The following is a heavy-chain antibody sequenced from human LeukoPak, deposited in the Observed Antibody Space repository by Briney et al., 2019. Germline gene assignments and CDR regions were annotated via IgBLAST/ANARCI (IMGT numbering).Heavy chain of an antibody. D-gene: IGHD1-26*01. Sequence: GGSLRLSCAASGFTFSSYSMNWVRQAPGKGLEWVSSISSSSSYIYYADSVKGRFTISKDNAKNSLYLQMNSLRVEDTAVYYCARGPYSGSSFDYWGQGTLVTVSS. V-gene: IGHV3-21*01. CDR1: GFTFSSYS. CDR2: ISSSSSYI. CDR3: ARGPYSGSSFDY. J-gene: IGHJ4*02.